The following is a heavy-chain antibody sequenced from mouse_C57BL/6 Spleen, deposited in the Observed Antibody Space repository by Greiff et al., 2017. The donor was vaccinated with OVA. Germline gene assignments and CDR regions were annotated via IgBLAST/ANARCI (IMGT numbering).Heavy chain of an antibody. V-gene: IGHV1-7*01. CDR3: AIYYDYDGRYFDY. Sequence: VQLVESGAELAKPGASVKLSCKASGYTFTSYWMHWVKQRPGQGLEWIGYINPSSGYTKYNQKFKDKATLTADKSSSTAYMQLSSLTYEDSAVYYCAIYYDYDGRYFDYWGQGTTLTVSS. CDR1: GYTFTSYW. CDR2: INPSSGYT. J-gene: IGHJ2*01. D-gene: IGHD2-4*01.